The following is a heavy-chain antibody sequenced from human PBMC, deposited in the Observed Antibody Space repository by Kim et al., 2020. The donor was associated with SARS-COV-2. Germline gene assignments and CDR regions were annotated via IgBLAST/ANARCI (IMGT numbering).Heavy chain of an antibody. Sequence: ASVKVSCKASGYTFTSYYMHWVRQAPGQGLEWLGIINPSGGSTSYAQKFQGRVTMTRDTSTSTVYMELSSLRYEDTAVYYCARELDAQNYYDSSLKDAFDIWGQGTMVTVSS. D-gene: IGHD3-22*01. CDR1: GYTFTSYY. CDR3: ARELDAQNYYDSSLKDAFDI. J-gene: IGHJ3*02. V-gene: IGHV1-46*01. CDR2: INPSGGST.